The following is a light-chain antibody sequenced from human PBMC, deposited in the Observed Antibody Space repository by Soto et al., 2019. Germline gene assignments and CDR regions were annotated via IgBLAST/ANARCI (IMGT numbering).Light chain of an antibody. CDR3: QQYKSYSYT. V-gene: IGKV1-5*01. CDR2: DAS. Sequence: DIQMTQSPSILSASVGDRVAITCRASESISNWLAWYQQKPGKAPKVLIYDASRLQSGVPERFSGSGSGTEFTLTIRSLQADDIETYYCQQYKSYSYTFGQGTNLEI. CDR1: ESISNW. J-gene: IGKJ2*01.